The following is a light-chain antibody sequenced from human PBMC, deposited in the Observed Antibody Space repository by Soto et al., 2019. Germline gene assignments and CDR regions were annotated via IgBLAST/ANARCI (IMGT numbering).Light chain of an antibody. CDR1: QDIKNY. CDR2: GAS. Sequence: DIQMTQSPSSLSASVGDRVTITCQASQDIKNYLNWYQQKPGKAPKLLIYGASNLETGVPSRFSGGGSGTDFTFTINSLQPEDFATYYCQQYDSLAQCTFGGGTKVEIE. V-gene: IGKV1-33*01. J-gene: IGKJ4*01. CDR3: QQYDSLAQCT.